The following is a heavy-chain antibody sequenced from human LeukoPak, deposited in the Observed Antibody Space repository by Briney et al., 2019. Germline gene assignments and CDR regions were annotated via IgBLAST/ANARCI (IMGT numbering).Heavy chain of an antibody. CDR1: GGSISSSSYY. V-gene: IGHV4-39*01. Sequence: SETLSLTCTVSGGSISSSSYYWGWIRQPPGKGLEWIGSIYHSGSTYYNPSLKSRVTISVDTSKNQFSLKLSSVTAADTAVFYCAGSDYYYHMDVWGKGTTVTVSS. CDR2: IYHSGST. D-gene: IGHD3-10*01. J-gene: IGHJ6*03. CDR3: AGSDYYYHMDV.